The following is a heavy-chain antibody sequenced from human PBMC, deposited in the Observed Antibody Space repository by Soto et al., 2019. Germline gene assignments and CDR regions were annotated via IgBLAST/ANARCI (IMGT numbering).Heavy chain of an antibody. CDR3: ARDQRDSSSWLTGFDP. CDR2: IYYSGST. Sequence: PGKGLEWIGYIYYSGSTNYNPSLKSRVTISVDTSKNQFSLKLSSVTAADTAVYYCARDQRDSSSWLTGFDPWGQGTLVTVSS. D-gene: IGHD6-13*01. V-gene: IGHV4-59*01. J-gene: IGHJ5*02.